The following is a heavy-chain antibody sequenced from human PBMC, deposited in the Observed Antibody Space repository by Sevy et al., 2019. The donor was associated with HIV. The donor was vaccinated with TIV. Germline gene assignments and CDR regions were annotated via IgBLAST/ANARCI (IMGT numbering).Heavy chain of an antibody. V-gene: IGHV3-21*01. CDR1: GFTFSSFS. Sequence: GGSLRLPFAASGFTFSSFSMNWVRQAPGKGLGWVSSISSSSSYIYYADSVKGRFTISRDNARNSLYLQMNSLRAEDTAVYYCARSFSGWPSYNAFDIWGQGTMVTVSS. J-gene: IGHJ3*02. CDR2: ISSSSSYI. D-gene: IGHD6-19*01. CDR3: ARSFSGWPSYNAFDI.